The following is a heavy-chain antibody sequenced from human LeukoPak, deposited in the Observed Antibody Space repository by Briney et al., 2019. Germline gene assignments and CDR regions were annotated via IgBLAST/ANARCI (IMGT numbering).Heavy chain of an antibody. J-gene: IGHJ4*02. D-gene: IGHD2-2*01. V-gene: IGHV1-69*13. Sequence: SVKVSCKASGGTFSSYAISWVRQAPGQGLEWMGAIIPIFGTANYAQKFQGRVTITADESTSTAYMELSSLRSEDTAVYYCARDGPSQGSSTSCYSWGQGTLVTVSS. CDR1: GGTFSSYA. CDR2: IIPIFGTA. CDR3: ARDGPSQGSSTSCYS.